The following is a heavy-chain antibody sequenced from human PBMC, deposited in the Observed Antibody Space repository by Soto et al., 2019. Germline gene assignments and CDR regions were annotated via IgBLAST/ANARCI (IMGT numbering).Heavy chain of an antibody. J-gene: IGHJ6*02. D-gene: IGHD6-19*01. Sequence: GGSLRLSCAASGFTFSSYAMHWVRQAPGKGLENISAISSNGGSTYYAKFVRGRFTISRDNSKNTFFLQMGSLRAEDMVLFYCARVRMAGTFHYYYYGMDVWGQGTTVTVSS. CDR1: GFTFSSYA. CDR3: ARVRMAGTFHYYYYGMDV. CDR2: ISSNGGST. V-gene: IGHV3-64*01.